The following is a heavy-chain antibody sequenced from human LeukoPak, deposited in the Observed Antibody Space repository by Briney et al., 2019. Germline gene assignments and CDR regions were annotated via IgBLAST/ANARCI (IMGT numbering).Heavy chain of an antibody. J-gene: IGHJ4*02. CDR1: GYSISSGYY. CDR3: AVGIAAAGPHDY. Sequence: PSETLSLTCTVSGYSISSGYYWGWIRPPPGKGLEWIGSIYHSGSTYYNPSLKSRVTISVDTSKNQFSLKLSSVTAADTAVYYCAVGIAAAGPHDYWGQGTLVTVSS. CDR2: IYHSGST. D-gene: IGHD6-13*01. V-gene: IGHV4-38-2*02.